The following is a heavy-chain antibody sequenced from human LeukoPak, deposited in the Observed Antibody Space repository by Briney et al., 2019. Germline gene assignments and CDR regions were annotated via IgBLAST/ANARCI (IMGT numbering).Heavy chain of an antibody. D-gene: IGHD1-14*01. J-gene: IGHJ3*02. CDR1: GFTVSSNY. CDR3: VRKNQDFNAAFDI. Sequence: GGSLRLSCAASGFTVSSNYMSWVRQAPGKGLEWVSVIYSGGSTYYADSVKGRFTISRDNSKNTLYLQMNSLRAEDTAVYYCVRKNQDFNAAFDIWGQGTVVTVSS. CDR2: IYSGGST. V-gene: IGHV3-53*01.